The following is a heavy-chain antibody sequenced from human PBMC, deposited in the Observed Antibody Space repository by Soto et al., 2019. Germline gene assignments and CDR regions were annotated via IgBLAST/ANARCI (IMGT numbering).Heavy chain of an antibody. J-gene: IGHJ4*02. CDR2: LPYDSSNK. CDR1: GFTFSKYG. Sequence: QVQLVESGGGVVQPGRSLRLSCTASGFTFSKYGMHWVRQAPGKGLEWVAVLPYDSSNKYYADSVKGRFTISRDNSKNTLYLEMNSLRTEDTAVYYCAKLLVLEWDQQDSDSWGQVTLVTVSS. V-gene: IGHV3-30*18. D-gene: IGHD3-3*01. CDR3: AKLLVLEWDQQDSDS.